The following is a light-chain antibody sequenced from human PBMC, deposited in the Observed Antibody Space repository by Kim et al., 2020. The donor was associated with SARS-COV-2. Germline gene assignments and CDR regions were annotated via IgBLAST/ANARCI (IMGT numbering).Light chain of an antibody. Sequence: LSPGERATLSCRASQSVANLLAWYQQKPGQAPRLLIYRASSRARGIPDRFSGGGSGTDFTLTISSLEPEDFAVYYCQQSASSPLTFGGGTKVDIK. CDR2: RAS. V-gene: IGKV3-20*01. J-gene: IGKJ4*01. CDR3: QQSASSPLT. CDR1: QSVANL.